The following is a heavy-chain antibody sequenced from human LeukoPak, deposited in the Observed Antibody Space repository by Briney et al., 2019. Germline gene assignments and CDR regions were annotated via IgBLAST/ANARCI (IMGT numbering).Heavy chain of an antibody. V-gene: IGHV1-69*01. CDR3: ATAYSSGWYGNYYYGMDV. D-gene: IGHD6-19*01. CDR2: IIPIFGTA. CDR1: GGTFSSYA. Sequence: SVKVSCKASGGTFSSYAISWVRQATGQGLEWMGGIIPIFGTANYAQKFQGRVTITADESTSTAYMELSSLRSEDTAVYYCATAYSSGWYGNYYYGMDVWGQGTTVTVSS. J-gene: IGHJ6*02.